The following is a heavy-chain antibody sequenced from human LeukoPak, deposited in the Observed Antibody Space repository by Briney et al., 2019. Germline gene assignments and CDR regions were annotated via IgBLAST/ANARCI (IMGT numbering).Heavy chain of an antibody. J-gene: IGHJ4*02. V-gene: IGHV3-7*01. CDR2: IKQDGSEN. Sequence: PGGSLRLSCAASGFTFSSYWMSWVRQAPGKGLEWVANIKQDGSENYYVDSVKGRFTISRDNAKNSLYLQMNSLRAEDTAVYYCACEYQLLYFDYWGQGTLVTVSS. CDR3: ACEYQLLYFDY. CDR1: GFTFSSYW. D-gene: IGHD2-2*01.